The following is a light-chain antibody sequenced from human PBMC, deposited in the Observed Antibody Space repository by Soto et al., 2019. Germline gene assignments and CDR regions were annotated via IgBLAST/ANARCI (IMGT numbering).Light chain of an antibody. J-gene: IGKJ4*01. V-gene: IGKV1-5*01. CDR2: DVS. CDR1: QNVHSW. Sequence: DIQMTQSPPTLSASVGDSVTITCRASQNVHSWLAWYQQKPGKAPKLLIYDVSSLESGVPSRFSGSGSGTEFTLTISSLQPDDFATYYCQQVKSYPRTFGGGTKVDIK. CDR3: QQVKSYPRT.